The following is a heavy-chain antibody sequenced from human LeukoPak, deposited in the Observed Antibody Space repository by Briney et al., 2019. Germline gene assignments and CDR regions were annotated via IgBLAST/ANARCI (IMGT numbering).Heavy chain of an antibody. J-gene: IGHJ6*02. Sequence: SETLSLTCTVSGGSVSSGSYYWSWIRQPPGKGLEWIGYIYYSGSTNYNPSLKSRVTISVDTSKNQFSLKLSSVTAADTAVYYCARDRKYQPNYYHYYGMDVWGQGTTVTVSS. D-gene: IGHD2-2*01. V-gene: IGHV4-61*01. CDR1: GGSVSSGSYY. CDR3: ARDRKYQPNYYHYYGMDV. CDR2: IYYSGST.